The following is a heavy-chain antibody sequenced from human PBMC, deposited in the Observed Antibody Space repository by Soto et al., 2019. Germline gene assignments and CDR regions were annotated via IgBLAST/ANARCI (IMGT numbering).Heavy chain of an antibody. V-gene: IGHV4-59*01. J-gene: IGHJ5*02. CDR3: ARDVNRCELRGVCDP. CDR2: IDYTGNT. Sequence: ETLSLTGSVTGGTILDYNWSWRGQSPWMGLEWIGVIDYTGNTRYNPSLGSRVTIPLDTPKNQFSPKLTAAPAADTDVYYCARDVNRCELRGVCDPWGRGAMVTVSS. D-gene: IGHD1-7*01. CDR1: GGTILDYN.